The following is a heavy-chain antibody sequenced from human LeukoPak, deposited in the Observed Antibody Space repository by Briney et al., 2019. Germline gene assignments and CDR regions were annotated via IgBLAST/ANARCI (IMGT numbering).Heavy chain of an antibody. CDR2: INHSGST. V-gene: IGHV4-34*01. CDR1: GGSFSGYY. D-gene: IGHD2-2*02. J-gene: IGHJ3*02. CDR3: ARGDTLGAFDI. Sequence: SETLSLTCAVYGGSFSGYYWSWIRQPPGKGLEWIGEINHSGSTNYNPSLKSRVTISVDTSKNQFSLKLSSVTAADTAVYYCARGDTLGAFDIWGQGTTVTVSS.